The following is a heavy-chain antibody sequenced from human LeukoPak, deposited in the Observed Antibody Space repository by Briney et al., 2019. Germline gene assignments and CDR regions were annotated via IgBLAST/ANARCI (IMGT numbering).Heavy chain of an antibody. CDR1: GSSFTTYS. J-gene: IGHJ5*02. D-gene: IGHD5-18*01. V-gene: IGHV3-48*01. Sequence: HPGGSLRLSCVASGSSFTTYSMHWVRQAPGKGLEWVSYISIDSTTIYYAASAKGRFTISRDNVKNSLYLQMNSLTAEDTAMYYCARDVGYRSWFDPWGQGTLVTVSS. CDR3: ARDVGYRSWFDP. CDR2: ISIDSTTI.